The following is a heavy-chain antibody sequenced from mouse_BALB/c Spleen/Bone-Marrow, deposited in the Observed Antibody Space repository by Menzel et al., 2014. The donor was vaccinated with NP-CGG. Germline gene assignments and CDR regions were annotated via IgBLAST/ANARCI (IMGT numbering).Heavy chain of an antibody. CDR2: ILPGSGST. J-gene: IGHJ4*01. V-gene: IGHV1-9*01. CDR3: AGRVGRDYAMDY. D-gene: IGHD4-1*01. Sequence: QVQLQQSGAELMKPGASVKISCKATGYTFSSYWIEWVKQRPGHGLEWIGEILPGSGSTNYNEKFKGKATFTADTSSNTAYMQLSSLTSEDSAVYYCAGRVGRDYAMDYRGQGTSVTVSS. CDR1: GYTFSSYW.